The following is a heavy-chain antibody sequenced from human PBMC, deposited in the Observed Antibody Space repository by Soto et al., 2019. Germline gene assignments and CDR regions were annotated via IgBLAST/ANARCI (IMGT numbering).Heavy chain of an antibody. D-gene: IGHD6-6*01. CDR3: ARVDSSSPLSQPRYYYYYGMDV. J-gene: IGHJ6*02. V-gene: IGHV3-7*01. CDR1: GFTFSSYW. Sequence: GGSLRLSCAASGFTFSSYWMSWVRQAPGKGLEWVANIKQDGSEKYYVDSVKGRFTISRDNAKNSLYLQMNSLRAEDTAVYYCARVDSSSPLSQPRYYYYYGMDVWGQGTTVTV. CDR2: IKQDGSEK.